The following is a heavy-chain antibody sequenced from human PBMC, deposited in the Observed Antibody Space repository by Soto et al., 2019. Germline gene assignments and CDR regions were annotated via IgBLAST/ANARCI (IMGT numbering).Heavy chain of an antibody. CDR1: GASISSTSSGAW. J-gene: IGHJ4*02. CDR2: IYHSGST. V-gene: IGHV4-4*02. CDR3: AKMVGATLVDY. D-gene: IGHD1-26*01. Sequence: QVQLQESGPGLVKPSGTLSLTCTVSGASISSTSSGAWWSWVRQPPGKGLEWIGEIYHSGSTNYHPSLKSRVTMSVDKSKNQFSLRLSSVTAADTAVYYCAKMVGATLVDYWGQGTLVTVSS.